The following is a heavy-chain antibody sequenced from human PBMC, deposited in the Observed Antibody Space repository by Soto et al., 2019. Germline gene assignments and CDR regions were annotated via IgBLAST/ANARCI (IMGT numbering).Heavy chain of an antibody. CDR1: GFTVSSKY. J-gene: IGHJ6*04. CDR3: AREDALCKVGGGYGIPWDV. Sequence: EVQLVESGGGLVQPGGSLRLSCAASGFTVSSKYMTWVRQAPGKGLEWVSLIQSGGTTYYADSVKGRFTISRDTSENTLNFQMDSLRVEDTAVYSVAREDALCKVGGGYGIPWDVGGKGPTVTVPS. CDR2: IQSGGTT. V-gene: IGHV3-66*01. D-gene: IGHD6-25*01.